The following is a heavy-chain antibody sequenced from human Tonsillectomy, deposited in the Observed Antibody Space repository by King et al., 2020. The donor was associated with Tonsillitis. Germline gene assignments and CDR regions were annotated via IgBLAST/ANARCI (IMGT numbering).Heavy chain of an antibody. CDR2: IRKKGTGYTT. Sequence: VQLVESGGGLVQPGGSLRLSCAASGFTFSDHYMDWVRQAPGKGLEWVGRIRKKGTGYTTEYAAFVSGSFTITRDDSSNSLFLEMNSLQTDDTAVYHCARVGGPNRCAFDYWGQGTLVTVSS. CDR3: ARVGGPNRCAFDY. V-gene: IGHV3-72*01. D-gene: IGHD2/OR15-2a*01. CDR1: GFTFSDHY. J-gene: IGHJ4*02.